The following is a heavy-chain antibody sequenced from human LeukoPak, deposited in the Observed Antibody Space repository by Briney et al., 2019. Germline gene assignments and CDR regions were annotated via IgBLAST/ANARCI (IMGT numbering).Heavy chain of an antibody. Sequence: GGPLRLSCAASGFTFDNFYINWFGQVPGRGLVWVSRINSDGIITAYADSVKGRFTISRDNARNTLYLQMNRLRAEDAAVYFCTRGQRWFDYWGQGSLVTVSS. J-gene: IGHJ4*02. CDR3: TRGQRWFDY. D-gene: IGHD5-24*01. V-gene: IGHV3-74*01. CDR2: INSDGIIT. CDR1: GFTFDNFY.